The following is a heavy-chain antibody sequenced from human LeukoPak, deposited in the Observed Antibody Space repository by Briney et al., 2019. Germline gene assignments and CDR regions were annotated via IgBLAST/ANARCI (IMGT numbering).Heavy chain of an antibody. CDR3: ARSLREFYYFDY. CDR1: GYTFTSYG. CDR2: ISAYNGNT. D-gene: IGHD3-3*01. J-gene: IGHJ4*02. Sequence: ASVKVSCKASGYTFTSYGISWVRQAPGQGLEWMGWISAYNGNTNYAQKLQGRVTMATDTSTSTAYMELRSLRSDDTAVYYCARSLREFYYFDYWGQGTLVTVSS. V-gene: IGHV1-18*01.